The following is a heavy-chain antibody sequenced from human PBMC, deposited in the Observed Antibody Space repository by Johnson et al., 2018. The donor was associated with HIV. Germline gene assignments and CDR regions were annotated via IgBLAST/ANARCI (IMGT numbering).Heavy chain of an antibody. CDR3: ARDGDTVTTQGAFDI. Sequence: QVQLVESGGGLIQPGGSLRLSCGASGFIVSSYYMSWIRQAPGKGLEWVSYISSSGSTIYYADSVKGRFTISRDNAKNSLYLQMNSLRAEDTAVYYCARDGDTVTTQGAFDIWGQGTMVTVSS. V-gene: IGHV3-11*04. CDR2: ISSSGSTI. D-gene: IGHD4-17*01. CDR1: GFIVSSYY. J-gene: IGHJ3*02.